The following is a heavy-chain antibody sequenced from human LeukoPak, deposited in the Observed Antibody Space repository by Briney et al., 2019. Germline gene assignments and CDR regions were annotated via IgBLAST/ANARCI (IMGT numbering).Heavy chain of an antibody. CDR3: ARLMSGSASFDY. J-gene: IGHJ4*02. Sequence: PGESLKISCKGSGYSFTNYWITWVRQMPGKGLEWMGRIDPSDSYTNYSPSFQGHVTISADKSISTAYLQWSSPKASDTAMYYCARLMSGSASFDYWGQGTLLTVSS. V-gene: IGHV5-10-1*01. CDR1: GYSFTNYW. D-gene: IGHD6-19*01. CDR2: IDPSDSYT.